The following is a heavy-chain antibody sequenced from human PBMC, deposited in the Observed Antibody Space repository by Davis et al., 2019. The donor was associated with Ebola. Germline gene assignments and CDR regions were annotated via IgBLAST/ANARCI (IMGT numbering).Heavy chain of an antibody. J-gene: IGHJ5*02. V-gene: IGHV1-2*02. CDR2: INPNSGGT. Sequence: ASVKVSCKASGGTFSSYAISWVRQAPGQGLEWMGWINPNSGGTNYAQKFQGRVTMTRDTSISTAYMELSRLRSDDTAVYYCARDFSTGGVDPWGQGTLVTVSS. CDR3: ARDFSTGGVDP. D-gene: IGHD2/OR15-2a*01. CDR1: GGTFSSYA.